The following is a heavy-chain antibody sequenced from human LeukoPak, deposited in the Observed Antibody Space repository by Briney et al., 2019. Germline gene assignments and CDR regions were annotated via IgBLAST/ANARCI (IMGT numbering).Heavy chain of an antibody. CDR2: IKQDGSGK. Sequence: GGSLRLSCAASGFTFSSYSMNWVRQAPGKGLEWVANIKQDGSGKYYVDSVKGRFTISRDNAKNSLYLQMNSLRAEDTAVYYCARDRGGYYYDSSGYPRRSDAFDIWGQGTMVTVSS. CDR3: ARDRGGYYYDSSGYPRRSDAFDI. D-gene: IGHD3-22*01. V-gene: IGHV3-7*01. J-gene: IGHJ3*02. CDR1: GFTFSSYS.